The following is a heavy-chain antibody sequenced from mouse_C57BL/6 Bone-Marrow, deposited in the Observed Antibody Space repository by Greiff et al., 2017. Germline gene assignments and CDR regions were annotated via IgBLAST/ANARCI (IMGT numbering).Heavy chain of an antibody. Sequence: EVQLQQSGPVLVKPGASVKMSCKASGYTFTDYYMNWVKQSHGKSLEWIGVINPYNGGTSYNQKFKGKATLTVDKSSSTAYMELNSLTSEDSAVYYCARYYEPAFDDWGQGTTLTVSS. CDR2: INPYNGGT. CDR3: ARYYEPAFDD. V-gene: IGHV1-19*01. CDR1: GYTFTDYY. J-gene: IGHJ2*01. D-gene: IGHD1-1*01.